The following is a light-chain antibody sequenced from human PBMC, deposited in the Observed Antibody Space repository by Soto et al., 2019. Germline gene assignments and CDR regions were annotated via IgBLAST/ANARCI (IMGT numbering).Light chain of an antibody. V-gene: IGLV2-8*01. J-gene: IGLJ1*01. CDR3: SSYGGRHNYV. Sequence: QSALTQPPSAAGSPGQSVTISCTGTSTDVGGYNYVSWYQQYPGKAPKLMIYEVSKRPSGVPDRFSGSKSGNTASLTVSGLQAEDEADYYCSSYGGRHNYVFGTGTKLTVL. CDR1: STDVGGYNY. CDR2: EVS.